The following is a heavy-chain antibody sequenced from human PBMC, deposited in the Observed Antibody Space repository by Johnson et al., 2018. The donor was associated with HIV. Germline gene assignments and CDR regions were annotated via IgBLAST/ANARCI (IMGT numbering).Heavy chain of an antibody. J-gene: IGHJ3*02. CDR1: GFTFSSYA. Sequence: VQLVESGGGVVQPGGSLRLSCVASGFTFSSYAMSWVRQAPGKGLEWVSVLCSGGSTYYADCVKDRFIISRDNSKNTLYLQMNSMGAEETAVYYCARGRTGTKYDAFDIWGQ. CDR3: ARGRTGTKYDAFDI. D-gene: IGHD1-7*01. CDR2: LCSGGST. V-gene: IGHV3-66*01.